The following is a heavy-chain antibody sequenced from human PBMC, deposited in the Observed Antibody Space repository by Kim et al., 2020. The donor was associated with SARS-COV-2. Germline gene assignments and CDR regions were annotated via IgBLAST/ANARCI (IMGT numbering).Heavy chain of an antibody. V-gene: IGHV4-34*01. CDR2: INHSGST. CDR1: GGSFSGYY. Sequence: SETLSLTCAVYGGSFSGYYWSWIRQPPGKGLEWIGEINHSGSTNYNPSLKSRVTISVDTSKNQFSLKLSSVTAADTAVYYCARGPRRLWFGELHKGNNFDYWGQGTLVTVSS. J-gene: IGHJ4*02. D-gene: IGHD3-10*01. CDR3: ARGPRRLWFGELHKGNNFDY.